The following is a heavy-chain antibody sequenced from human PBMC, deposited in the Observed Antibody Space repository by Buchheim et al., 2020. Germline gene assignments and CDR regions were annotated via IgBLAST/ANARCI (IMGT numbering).Heavy chain of an antibody. J-gene: IGHJ6*02. CDR3: ARDQELTHYYGMDV. D-gene: IGHD1-26*01. CDR1: GFTFSSYG. CDR2: IWYDGSNK. V-gene: IGHV3-33*01. Sequence: QVQLVESGGGVVQPVRSLRLSCAASGFTFSSYGMHWVRQAPGKGLEWVAVIWYDGSNKYYADSVKGRFTISRDNSKNTLYLPMNSLRAEDTAVYYCARDQELTHYYGMDVWGQGTT.